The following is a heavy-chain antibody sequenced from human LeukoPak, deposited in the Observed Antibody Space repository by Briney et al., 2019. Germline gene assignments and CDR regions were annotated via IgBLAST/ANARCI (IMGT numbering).Heavy chain of an antibody. CDR3: ARGGLSSGWYG. D-gene: IGHD6-19*01. CDR1: GGSISSYY. Sequence: SETLSLTCTVSGGSISSYYWSWIRQPPGKGLEWIGYSYYSGSTNYNPSLKSRVTISLDTSKNQFSLKLNSVTAADTAMYYCARGGLSSGWYGWGQGTLVTVSS. CDR2: SYYSGST. J-gene: IGHJ4*02. V-gene: IGHV4-59*01.